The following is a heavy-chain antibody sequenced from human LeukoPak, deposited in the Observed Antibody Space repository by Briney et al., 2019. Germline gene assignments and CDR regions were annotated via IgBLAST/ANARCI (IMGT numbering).Heavy chain of an antibody. CDR1: GYTFTSYG. V-gene: IGHV1-18*01. CDR2: ISAYNGNT. CDR3: ARRTHSSSGSYYY. Sequence: ASVKVSCTASGYTFTSYGISWVRQAPGQGLEWMGWISAYNGNTNYAQKLQGRVTMTTDTSTSTAYVELRSLRSDDTAVYYCARRTHSSSGSYYYWGQGTLVTVSS. D-gene: IGHD3-10*01. J-gene: IGHJ4*02.